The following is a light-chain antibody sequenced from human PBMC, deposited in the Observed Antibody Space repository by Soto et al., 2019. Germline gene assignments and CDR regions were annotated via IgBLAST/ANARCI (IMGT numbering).Light chain of an antibody. CDR3: QNFRSSAIS. CDR1: QGIGSA. J-gene: IGKJ4*01. Sequence: AIQLTQSPSSLSASVGDRVSITFRSSQGIGSALAWYQLKPGAAPALLIYDASTLESGVPSRFSGSRSGADFTLTISSLQHEDFATYYCQNFRSSAISFGGGTKVDIK. V-gene: IGKV1-13*02. CDR2: DAS.